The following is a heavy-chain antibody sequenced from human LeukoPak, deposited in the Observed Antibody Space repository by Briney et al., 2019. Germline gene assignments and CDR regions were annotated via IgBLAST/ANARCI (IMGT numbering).Heavy chain of an antibody. V-gene: IGHV4-59*01. Sequence: SETLSLTCTVSGGSISSYYWSWIRQPPGKGLEWIGYIYYSGSTNYNPSLKSRVTISVDTSKNQFSLKLSSVTAADTAVCYCARVDRAFDIWGQGTMVTVSS. CDR1: GGSISSYY. CDR3: ARVDRAFDI. J-gene: IGHJ3*02. CDR2: IYYSGST. D-gene: IGHD2-2*03.